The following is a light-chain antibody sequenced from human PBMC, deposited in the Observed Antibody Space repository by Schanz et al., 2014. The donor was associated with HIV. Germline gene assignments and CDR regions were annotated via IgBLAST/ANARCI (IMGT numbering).Light chain of an antibody. V-gene: IGLV1-40*01. J-gene: IGLJ2*01. Sequence: QSVLTQPPSVSGAPGQRVTISCTGSRSNIGAGYDVHWYQQLPGAAPKLLIYANTNRPSGVPDRFSGSKSGTSASLAITGLQAEDEADYYCQSYDSSLSALVFGGGTKLTVL. CDR3: QSYDSSLSALV. CDR2: ANT. CDR1: RSNIGAGYD.